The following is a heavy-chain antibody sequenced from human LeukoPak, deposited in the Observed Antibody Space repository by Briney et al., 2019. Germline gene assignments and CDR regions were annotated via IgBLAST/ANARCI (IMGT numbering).Heavy chain of an antibody. V-gene: IGHV3-23*01. CDR3: AKTAYTIYSGWEGD. D-gene: IGHD6-19*01. J-gene: IGHJ4*02. Sequence: GGTLRLSCAASGFTFSSYGMSWVRQAPGKGLEWVSAISGSGGSTYYADSVEGRFTISRDNSKNTLYLQMNSLRAEDTAVYYCAKTAYTIYSGWEGDWGQGTLVTVSS. CDR1: GFTFSSYG. CDR2: ISGSGGST.